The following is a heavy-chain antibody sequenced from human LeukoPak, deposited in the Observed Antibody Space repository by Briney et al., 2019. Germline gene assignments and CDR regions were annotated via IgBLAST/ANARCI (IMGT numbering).Heavy chain of an antibody. J-gene: IGHJ5*02. V-gene: IGHV1-46*01. CDR1: GYTFTSYY. Sequence: ASVKVSCKASGYTFTSYYMHWVRQAPGQGLEWMGIINPSGGSTSYAQKFQGRVTMTRDTSTSTVYMELSSLRSEDTAVYYCARDLDFWSGYPKTWFDPWGQGTLVTVSS. CDR3: ARDLDFWSGYPKTWFDP. D-gene: IGHD3-3*01. CDR2: INPSGGST.